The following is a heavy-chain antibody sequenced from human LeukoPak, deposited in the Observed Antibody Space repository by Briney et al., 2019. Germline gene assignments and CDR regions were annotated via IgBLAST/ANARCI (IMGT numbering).Heavy chain of an antibody. CDR1: GGTFSSYA. CDR2: IIPIFGTA. D-gene: IGHD5-18*01. J-gene: IGHJ4*02. V-gene: IGHV1-69*06. Sequence: SVKVSCKASGGTFSSYAISWVRQAPGQGLEWMGGIIPIFGTANYAQKFQGRVPITADKSTSTAYMELSSLRSEDTAVYYCSRDHSNGLDYWGQGTLVTVSS. CDR3: SRDHSNGLDY.